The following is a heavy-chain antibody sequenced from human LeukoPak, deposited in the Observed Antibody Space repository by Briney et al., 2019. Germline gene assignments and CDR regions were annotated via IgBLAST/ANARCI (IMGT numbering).Heavy chain of an antibody. J-gene: IGHJ3*02. V-gene: IGHV3-30*02. D-gene: IGHD3-10*01. CDR3: AKDGAMVRGVSGAFDI. Sequence: GGSLRLSCAASGFTFSSYGMHWVRQAPGKGLEWVAFIRYDGSNKYYADSVKGRFTISRDNSKNTLYLQMNSLRAEDTAVYYCAKDGAMVRGVSGAFDIWGQGTMVTVSS. CDR2: IRYDGSNK. CDR1: GFTFSSYG.